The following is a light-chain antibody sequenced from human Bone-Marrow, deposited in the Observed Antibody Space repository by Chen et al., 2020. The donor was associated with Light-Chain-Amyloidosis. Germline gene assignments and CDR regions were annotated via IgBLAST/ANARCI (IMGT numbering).Light chain of an antibody. J-gene: IGLJ2*01. V-gene: IGLV3-25*03. CDR3: QSADSSGTYEVI. CDR1: DLPTKY. CDR2: RDT. Sequence: SYELTQPPSVSVSPGQTARITCSGDDLPTKYAYWYQQQPGQAPVLVIHRDTERPSGISERLSGTISGSTATLTISGGQAEDEADYHCQSADSSGTYEVIFGGGTKLTVL.